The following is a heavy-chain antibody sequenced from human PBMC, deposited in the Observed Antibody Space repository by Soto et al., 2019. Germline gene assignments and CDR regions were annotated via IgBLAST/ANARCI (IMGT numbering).Heavy chain of an antibody. Sequence: ASVKVSCKASGYTFTSYDMHWVRRAPGQGLERMGIINPSGGSTSYAQKFQGRVTMTRDTSTGTVYMELSSLRSEDTAVYFCASVPGIAAAGTLELFDPWAQGTLVTVXS. CDR3: ASVPGIAAAGTLELFDP. V-gene: IGHV1-46*03. D-gene: IGHD6-13*01. J-gene: IGHJ5*02. CDR2: INPSGGST. CDR1: GYTFTSYD.